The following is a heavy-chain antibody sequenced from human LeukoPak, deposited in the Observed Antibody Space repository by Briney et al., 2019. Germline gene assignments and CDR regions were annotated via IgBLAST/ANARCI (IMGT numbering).Heavy chain of an antibody. V-gene: IGHV3-48*03. J-gene: IGHJ4*02. CDR1: GFTFSSYE. CDR3: ASVPMVRGVY. D-gene: IGHD3-10*01. CDR2: ISSSGSTI. Sequence: GGSLRLSCAASGFTFSSYEMNWVRQAPGKGLEWVSYISSSGSTIYYADSVKGRFTISRDNAKNSLYLQMNSLRAEDTAVYYCASVPMVRGVYWGQGTLVTVSS.